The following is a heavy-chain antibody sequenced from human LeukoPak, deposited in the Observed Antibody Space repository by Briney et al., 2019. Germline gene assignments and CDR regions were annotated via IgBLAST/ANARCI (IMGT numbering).Heavy chain of an antibody. CDR1: GYTFATYA. CDR2: INAGSGDT. V-gene: IGHV1-3*01. J-gene: IGHJ4*02. Sequence: GASVTVSCTASGYTFATYAIHWVRQAPGQRLEWMGWINAGSGDTKYSQKFQGRVTVTSDTSASTAYMDLSSLRSEDTAVYYCARSSPYYYDTTGYYYSYFDYWGQGTLVTVSS. CDR3: ARSSPYYYDTTGYYYSYFDY. D-gene: IGHD3-22*01.